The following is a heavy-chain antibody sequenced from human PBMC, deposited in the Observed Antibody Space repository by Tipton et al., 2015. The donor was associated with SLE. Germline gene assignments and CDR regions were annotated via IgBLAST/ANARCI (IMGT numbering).Heavy chain of an antibody. CDR2: ISAGGHHT. V-gene: IGHV3-23*01. Sequence: SLRLSCAASGFTFDDYGMSWVRQAPGKGLEWVSGISAGGHHTYYADSVKGRFTISRDNSKSTLYLQMNSLRAEDTAVYYCAKDQTHYGDLPYYFDYWGQGTLVTVSS. CDR3: AKDQTHYGDLPYYFDY. J-gene: IGHJ4*02. CDR1: GFTFDDYG. D-gene: IGHD4-17*01.